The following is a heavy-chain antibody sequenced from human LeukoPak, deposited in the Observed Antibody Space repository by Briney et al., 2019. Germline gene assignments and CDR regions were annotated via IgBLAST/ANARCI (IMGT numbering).Heavy chain of an antibody. CDR3: ARVRWFGEFRDNWFDP. Sequence: SVKVSCKASGGTFSSYAISWVRQAPGQGLEWMGGIIPIFGTANYAQRFQGRVTITADESTSTAYVELRSLRSDDTAVYYCARVRWFGEFRDNWFDPWGQGTLVTVSS. CDR1: GGTFSSYA. V-gene: IGHV1-69*13. J-gene: IGHJ5*02. CDR2: IIPIFGTA. D-gene: IGHD3-10*01.